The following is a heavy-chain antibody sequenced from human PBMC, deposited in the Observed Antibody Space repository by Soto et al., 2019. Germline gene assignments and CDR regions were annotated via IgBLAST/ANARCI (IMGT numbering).Heavy chain of an antibody. Sequence: GSLRLSCSASGFTFSSYAMHWVRQAPGKGLEYVSSISTNGGSTHYADSVKGRFTISRDNSKNTHYLQMSSLRVDDTAVYYCVKGEYYYDSSGYYPFDYWGQGT. J-gene: IGHJ4*02. D-gene: IGHD3-22*01. CDR3: VKGEYYYDSSGYYPFDY. CDR2: ISTNGGST. CDR1: GFTFSSYA. V-gene: IGHV3-64D*06.